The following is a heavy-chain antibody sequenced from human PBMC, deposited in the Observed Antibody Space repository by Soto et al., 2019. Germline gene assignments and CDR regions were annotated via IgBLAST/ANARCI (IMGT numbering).Heavy chain of an antibody. J-gene: IGHJ4*02. D-gene: IGHD6-19*01. CDR3: ALARAIAVHATTAFDY. Sequence: ASVKVSCKASGGTFSSYAISWVRQAPGQGLEWMGGIIPIFGTANYAQKFQGRVTITADESTSTAYMELSSLRSEDTAVYYCALARAIAVHATTAFDYWGQGALDTVS. CDR2: IIPIFGTA. V-gene: IGHV1-69*13. CDR1: GGTFSSYA.